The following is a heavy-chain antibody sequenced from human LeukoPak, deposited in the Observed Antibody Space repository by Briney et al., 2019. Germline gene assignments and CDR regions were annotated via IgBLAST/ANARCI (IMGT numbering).Heavy chain of an antibody. J-gene: IGHJ3*02. V-gene: IGHV3-30*02. Sequence: GGSLRLSCAASGFTFSSYWMTWVRQAPGKGLEWVAFIRYDGSNKYYADSVKGRFTISRDNSKNTLYLQMNSLRAEDTAVYYCAKGPPGPFVRDAFDIWGQGTMVTVSS. CDR3: AKGPPGPFVRDAFDI. CDR2: IRYDGSNK. CDR1: GFTFSSYW.